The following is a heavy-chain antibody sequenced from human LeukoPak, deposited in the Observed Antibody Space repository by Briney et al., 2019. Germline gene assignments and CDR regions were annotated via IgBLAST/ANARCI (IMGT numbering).Heavy chain of an antibody. D-gene: IGHD6-19*01. CDR2: ISSSGSTI. J-gene: IGHJ4*02. V-gene: IGHV3-48*03. CDR1: GFTFSSYD. Sequence: GVYLSLSCAASGFTFSSYDMMWHGQAQGMGLEGVLYISSSGSTIYYEDSVKGRFTISRDNSKNLLYLHRNSLSAEASAASNGAKVWHSSGWTIFDYWGQGTLVTVSS. CDR3: AKVWHSSGWTIFDY.